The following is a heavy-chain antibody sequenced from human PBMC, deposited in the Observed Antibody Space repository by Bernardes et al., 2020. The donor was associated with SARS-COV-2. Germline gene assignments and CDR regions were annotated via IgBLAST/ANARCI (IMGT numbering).Heavy chain of an antibody. Sequence: TLSLTCTVSGGSISSGGYYWSWIRQHPGKGLEWIGYIYYSGSTYYNPSLKSRVTISVDTSKNQFSLKLSSVTAADTAVYYCARVNGGRSLSIIAAAGQDWFDPWGQGTLVTVSS. D-gene: IGHD6-13*01. J-gene: IGHJ5*02. CDR1: GGSISSGGYY. CDR3: ARVNGGRSLSIIAAAGQDWFDP. V-gene: IGHV4-31*03. CDR2: IYYSGST.